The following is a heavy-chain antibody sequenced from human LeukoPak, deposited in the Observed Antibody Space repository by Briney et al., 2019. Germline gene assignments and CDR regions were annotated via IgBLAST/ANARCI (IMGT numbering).Heavy chain of an antibody. CDR1: GFTFSSYG. V-gene: IGHV3-33*01. D-gene: IGHD2-2*01. Sequence: PGGSLRLSCAASGFTFSSYGMHWVRQAPGKGLEWVAVIWYDGSNKYYADSVKGRFTISRDNCKNTLYLQMNSLRAEDTAVYYCARERVYHRSPGFLDYWGQGTLVTVSS. CDR2: IWYDGSNK. CDR3: ARERVYHRSPGFLDY. J-gene: IGHJ4*02.